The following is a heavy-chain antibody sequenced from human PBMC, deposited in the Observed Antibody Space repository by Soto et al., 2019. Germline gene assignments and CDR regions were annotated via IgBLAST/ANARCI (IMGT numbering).Heavy chain of an antibody. Sequence: GGSLRLSCAASGFKFSDYWMSWVRQAPGKGLEWVGNIKHDTSEAHYADSVKGRFTITRDNIKNFLFLQMNGLRADDTASYYCARDGLLFSGPYRPSRFDYWGLGTLVTVSS. V-gene: IGHV3-7*03. D-gene: IGHD3-16*02. CDR2: IKHDTSEA. CDR1: GFKFSDYW. J-gene: IGHJ4*02. CDR3: ARDGLLFSGPYRPSRFDY.